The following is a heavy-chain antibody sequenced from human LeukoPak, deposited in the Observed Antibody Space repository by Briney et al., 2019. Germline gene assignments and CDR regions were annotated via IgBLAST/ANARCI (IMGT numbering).Heavy chain of an antibody. CDR3: ARASHDYVWGSYPNDAFDI. Sequence: SQTLSLTCTVSGGSISSGSYYWSWIRQPAGKGLEWIGRIYTSGSTNYNPSLKSRVTISVDTSKNQFSLKLSSVTAADTAVYYCARASHDYVWGSYPNDAFDIWGQGTMVTVSS. D-gene: IGHD3-16*02. J-gene: IGHJ3*02. CDR1: GGSISSGSYY. CDR2: IYTSGST. V-gene: IGHV4-61*02.